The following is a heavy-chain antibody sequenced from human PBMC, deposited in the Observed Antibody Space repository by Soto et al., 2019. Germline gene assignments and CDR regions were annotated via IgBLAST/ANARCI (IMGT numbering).Heavy chain of an antibody. V-gene: IGHV1-69*13. CDR1: GGSFSSYA. J-gene: IGHJ4*02. CDR3: ARVRASAAEAGTGFDY. CDR2: IIPIFGTA. D-gene: IGHD6-13*01. Sequence: SVKVSCKASGGSFSSYAISWVRQAPGQGLEWMGGIIPIFGTANYAQKFQGRVTITADESTSTAYMELSSLRSEDTAVYYCARVRASAAEAGTGFDYWGQGTLVTVSS.